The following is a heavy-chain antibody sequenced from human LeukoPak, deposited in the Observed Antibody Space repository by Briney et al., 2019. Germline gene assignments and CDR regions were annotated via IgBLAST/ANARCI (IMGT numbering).Heavy chain of an antibody. J-gene: IGHJ4*02. Sequence: ASVKVSCKASGYTFTSYDINWVRQATGQGLEWMGWMNPNSANTGYAQKFQGRVTMTWNTAITTAYMELSSLTSEDTAVYYCARHQTHRNSSGWYRPSWVLDYWGQGTLVTVSS. CDR1: GYTFTSYD. D-gene: IGHD6-19*01. CDR3: ARHQTHRNSSGWYRPSWVLDY. V-gene: IGHV1-8*01. CDR2: MNPNSANT.